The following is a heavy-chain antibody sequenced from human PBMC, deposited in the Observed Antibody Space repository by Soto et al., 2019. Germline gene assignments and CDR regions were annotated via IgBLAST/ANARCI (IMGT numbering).Heavy chain of an antibody. Sequence: QITLKESGPTLVKPTQTLTLTCTFSGISLSVSRVGVGWIRQPPGKALEWLALIYWDDDKHYSPSLKSRLTITKDTSKNQVVLTMTNMDPMDTASYYCAHSRAPEAGDWFDTWGQGTLVTVSS. D-gene: IGHD3-10*01. CDR1: GISLSVSRVG. CDR3: AHSRAPEAGDWFDT. J-gene: IGHJ5*02. V-gene: IGHV2-5*02. CDR2: IYWDDDK.